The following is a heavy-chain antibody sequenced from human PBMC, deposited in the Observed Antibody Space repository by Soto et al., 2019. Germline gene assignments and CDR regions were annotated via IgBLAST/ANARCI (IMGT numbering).Heavy chain of an antibody. J-gene: IGHJ6*02. Sequence: SETLSLTCTVSGGSISSYYRSWIRQPPGKGLEWIGYIYYSGSTNYNPSLKSRVTISVDTSKNQFSLKLSSVTAADTAVYYCAREGDILTGDGMDVWGQGTTVTVSS. CDR3: AREGDILTGDGMDV. V-gene: IGHV4-59*01. CDR1: GGSISSYY. CDR2: IYYSGST. D-gene: IGHD3-9*01.